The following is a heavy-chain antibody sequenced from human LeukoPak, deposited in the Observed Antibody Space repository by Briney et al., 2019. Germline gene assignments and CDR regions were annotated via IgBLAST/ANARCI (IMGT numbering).Heavy chain of an antibody. V-gene: IGHV4-34*01. CDR1: GGSFSGYY. CDR3: ARAYYYDSSGYYYAY. J-gene: IGHJ4*02. D-gene: IGHD3-22*01. CDR2: INHSGST. Sequence: SETLSLTCAAYGGSFSGYYWSWIRQPPGKGLEWIGEINHSGSTNYNPSLKSRVTISVDTSKNQFSLKLSSVTAADTAVYYCARAYYYDSSGYYYAYWGQGTLVTVSS.